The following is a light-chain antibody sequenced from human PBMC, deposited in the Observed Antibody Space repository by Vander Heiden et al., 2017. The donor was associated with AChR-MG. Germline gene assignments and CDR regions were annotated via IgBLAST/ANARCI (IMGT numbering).Light chain of an antibody. CDR1: QSVSSSY. CDR2: GAS. Sequence: EIVLPQSPGPLSLSPGERATLSCRASQSVSSSYLAWYQQKPGQAPRLLIYGASSRATGIPDRFSGSGSGTDFTLTISRLEPEDFAVYYCQQDGSSPITFGQGTRLEIK. CDR3: QQDGSSPIT. J-gene: IGKJ5*01. V-gene: IGKV3-20*01.